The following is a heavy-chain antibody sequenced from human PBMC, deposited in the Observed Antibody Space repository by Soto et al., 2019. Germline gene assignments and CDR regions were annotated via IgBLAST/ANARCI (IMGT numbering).Heavy chain of an antibody. D-gene: IGHD2-15*01. Sequence: GGSLRLSCAASGFTFSDYPMNWVRQAPGKGLEWVSSIRTISSAIYFADSVRGRFTISRDNARNSLYLQMTSLRSEDTAVYYCATVHGGTTNWFDPWGQGTLVTVSS. CDR2: IRTISSAI. J-gene: IGHJ5*02. CDR3: ATVHGGTTNWFDP. V-gene: IGHV3-48*01. CDR1: GFTFSDYP.